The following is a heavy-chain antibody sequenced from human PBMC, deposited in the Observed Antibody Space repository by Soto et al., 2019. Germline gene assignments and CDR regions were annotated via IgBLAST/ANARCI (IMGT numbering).Heavy chain of an antibody. J-gene: IGHJ4*01. CDR3: ATLNSFGADY. CDR2: IYSDGSGT. CDR1: GFTFSSYW. Sequence: GGSLRLSCAASGFTFSSYWMHWVRQAPGKGLVWVSRIYSDGSGTTYADSVKGRFTISRDNAKSMLYLQMNSLRVEDTAVYYCATLNSFGADYWGPGSRVSVSS. V-gene: IGHV3-74*01. D-gene: IGHD5-18*01.